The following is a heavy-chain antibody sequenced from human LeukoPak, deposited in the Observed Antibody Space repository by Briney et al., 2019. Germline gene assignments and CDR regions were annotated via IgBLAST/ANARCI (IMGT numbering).Heavy chain of an antibody. J-gene: IGHJ5*02. CDR1: GFTFSSYG. D-gene: IGHD6-13*01. V-gene: IGHV3-30*02. CDR2: IRYDGSNK. CDR3: ARAAAETGAFRDNWFDP. Sequence: GGSLRLSCAASGFTFSSYGMHWVRQAPGKGLEWVAFIRYDGSNKYYADSVKGRFTISRDNSKNTLHLQMSSLRAEDTALYYCARAAAETGAFRDNWFDPWGQGTLVTVSS.